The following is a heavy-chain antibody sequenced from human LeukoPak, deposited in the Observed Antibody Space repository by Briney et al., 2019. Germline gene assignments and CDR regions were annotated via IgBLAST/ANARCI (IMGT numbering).Heavy chain of an antibody. D-gene: IGHD3-16*01. J-gene: IGHJ4*02. Sequence: ASEKVSCKVSGYTLTELSMHWVRQAPGKGLEWMGGCDPEYGETIYAQKFQGRVTMTEDTSTDTAYMELSSLRSEDTAMYYCATYTDAYWGQGTVVTVSS. CDR2: CDPEYGET. CDR3: ATYTDAY. V-gene: IGHV1-24*01. CDR1: GYTLTELS.